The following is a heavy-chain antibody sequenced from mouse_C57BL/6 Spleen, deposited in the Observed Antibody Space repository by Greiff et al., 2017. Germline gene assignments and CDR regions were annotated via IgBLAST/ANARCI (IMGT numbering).Heavy chain of an antibody. CDR3: ARYYGKGDAMDY. CDR2: IWGVGST. V-gene: IGHV2-6*01. J-gene: IGHJ4*01. D-gene: IGHD2-1*01. Sequence: VQLQQSGPGLVAPSQSLSITCTVSGFSLTSYGVDWVRQSPGKGLEWLGVIWGVGSTNYNSALKSRLSISKDNSKSQVFLKMHSLQTDDTAMYYCARYYGKGDAMDYWGQGTSVTVSS. CDR1: GFSLTSYG.